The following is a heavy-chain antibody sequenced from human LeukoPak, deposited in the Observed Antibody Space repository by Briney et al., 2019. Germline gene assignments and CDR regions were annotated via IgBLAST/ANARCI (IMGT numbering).Heavy chain of an antibody. J-gene: IGHJ3*02. D-gene: IGHD5-18*01. CDR1: GGSLSGYY. CDR3: AGGLIQGVGI. Sequence: SETLSLTCAVYGGSLSGYYWSWIRQPPGKGLEWIGEINHSGSTNYNPSLKSRVTISVDTSKNQFSLKLSSVTAADTAVYYCAGGLIQGVGIWGQGTMVTVSS. CDR2: INHSGST. V-gene: IGHV4-34*01.